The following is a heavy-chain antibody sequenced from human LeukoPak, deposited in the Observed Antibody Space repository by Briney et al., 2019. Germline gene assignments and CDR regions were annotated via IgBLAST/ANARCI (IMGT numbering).Heavy chain of an antibody. V-gene: IGHV4-39*07. CDR2: IYYSGST. Sequence: SETLSLTCTVSGGSISSSSYYWGWIRQPPGKGLEWIGSIYYSGSTYYNPSLKSRVTISVDTSKNQFSLKLSSVTAADTAVYYCARGMRQWLVYYYYYYMDVWGKGTTVTVSS. D-gene: IGHD6-19*01. J-gene: IGHJ6*03. CDR1: GGSISSSSYY. CDR3: ARGMRQWLVYYYYYYMDV.